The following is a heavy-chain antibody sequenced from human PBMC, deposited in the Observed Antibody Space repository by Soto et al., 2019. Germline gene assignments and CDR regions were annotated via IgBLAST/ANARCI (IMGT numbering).Heavy chain of an antibody. D-gene: IGHD2-15*01. CDR3: ARVGWPQGGGDY. CDR2: INPSGGST. CDR1: GYTFTSYY. J-gene: IGHJ4*02. V-gene: IGHV1-46*01. Sequence: QVQLVQSGAEVKKPGASVKVSCKASGYTFTSYYMHWVRQAPGQGLEWMGIINPSGGSTSYAQKFRGRVTMTRDTSTGTVYMELSSLRSEDTAVYYCARVGWPQGGGDYWGQGTLVTVSS.